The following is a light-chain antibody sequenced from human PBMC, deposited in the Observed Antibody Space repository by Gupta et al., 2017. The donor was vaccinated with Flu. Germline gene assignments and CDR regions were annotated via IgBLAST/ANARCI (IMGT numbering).Light chain of an antibody. V-gene: IGKV1-39*01. CDR3: QQSYSTPPYT. CDR1: QSISSY. J-gene: IGKJ2*01. CDR2: GAS. Sequence: RVTITCRASQSISSYLNWYQQKPGKAPKLLIYGASSLQSGVPSRFSGSGSGTDFTLTISSLQPEDFATYYCQQSYSTPPYTFGQGTKLEIK.